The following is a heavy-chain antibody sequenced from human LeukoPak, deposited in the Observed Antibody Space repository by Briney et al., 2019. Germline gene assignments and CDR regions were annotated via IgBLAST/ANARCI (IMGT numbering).Heavy chain of an antibody. V-gene: IGHV3-13*01. D-gene: IGHD4-17*01. CDR3: ARVRLRTVTTNWYFDL. CDR2: IGTAGDT. CDR1: GFTFSSYD. J-gene: IGHJ2*01. Sequence: GGSLRLSCAASGFTFSSYDMHWVRHATGKGLEWVSAIGTAGDTYYPGSVKGRFTISRENAKNSLYLQMNSLRAGDTAVYYCARVRLRTVTTNWYFDLWGRGTLITVSS.